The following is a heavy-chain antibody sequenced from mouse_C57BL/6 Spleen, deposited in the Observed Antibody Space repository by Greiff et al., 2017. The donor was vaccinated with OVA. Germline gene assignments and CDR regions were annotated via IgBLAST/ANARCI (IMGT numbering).Heavy chain of an antibody. J-gene: IGHJ3*01. Sequence: EVKLQESGPGLVKPSQSLSLTCSVTGYSITSGYYWNWIRQFPGNKLEWMGYISYDGSNNYNPSLKNRISITRDTSKNQFFLKLNSVTTEDTATYYCAREDYDEGAWFAYWGQGTLVTVSA. CDR2: ISYDGSN. CDR1: GYSITSGYY. CDR3: AREDYDEGAWFAY. D-gene: IGHD2-4*01. V-gene: IGHV3-6*01.